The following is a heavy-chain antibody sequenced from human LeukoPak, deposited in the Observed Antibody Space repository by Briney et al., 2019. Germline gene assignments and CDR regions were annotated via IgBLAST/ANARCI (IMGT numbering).Heavy chain of an antibody. V-gene: IGHV1-18*01. Sequence: ASVKVSCKASGYTFTSYGISWVRQALGQGLEWMGWISAYNGNTNYAQKLQGRVTMTTDTSTSTAYMELRSLRSDDTAVYYCARDGYYDILTGDYYYYGMDVWGQGTTVTASS. J-gene: IGHJ6*02. D-gene: IGHD3-9*01. CDR1: GYTFTSYG. CDR3: ARDGYYDILTGDYYYYGMDV. CDR2: ISAYNGNT.